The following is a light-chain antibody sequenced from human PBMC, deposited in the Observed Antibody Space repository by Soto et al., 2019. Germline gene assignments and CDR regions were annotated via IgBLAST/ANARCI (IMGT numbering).Light chain of an antibody. J-gene: IGKJ1*01. Sequence: EIVMTQSQATLSVSPGERATLSCRASQSVSSNLAWYQQNPGQAPRLLIYGAPTRATGIPARFSGSGSGTEFTLTISSLQSEDFAVYYCQQYNNWPPGTFGQGTKVEIK. CDR2: GAP. CDR3: QQYNNWPPGT. CDR1: QSVSSN. V-gene: IGKV3-15*01.